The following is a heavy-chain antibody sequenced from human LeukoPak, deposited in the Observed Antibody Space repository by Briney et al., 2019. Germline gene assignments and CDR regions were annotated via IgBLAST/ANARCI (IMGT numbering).Heavy chain of an antibody. Sequence: SVKLSCKASGYTFTSYDINWVPDATGQGLEWMGWMNPNSGNTGYAQKFQGRVTMTRNTSISTAYMELSSLRSEDTAVYYCARVGEPDAHWGQGTLVTVSS. CDR3: ARVGEPDAH. V-gene: IGHV1-8*01. CDR1: GYTFTSYD. CDR2: MNPNSGNT. J-gene: IGHJ4*02.